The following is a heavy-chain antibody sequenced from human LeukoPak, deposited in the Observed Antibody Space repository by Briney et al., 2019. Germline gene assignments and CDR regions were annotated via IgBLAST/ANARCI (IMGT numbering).Heavy chain of an antibody. V-gene: IGHV4-61*02. D-gene: IGHD5/OR15-5a*01. J-gene: IGHJ4*02. CDR1: GGSISSGNYY. CDR2: IQTSGNT. Sequence: SETLSLTCTVSGGSISSGNYYWSWIRQPAGKGLEWIGRIQTSGNTNYNPSLKSRGTMSMDTSKNQFSLRLTSVTAADTAVYYCARDARGSSGTYDYFDYWGQGTLVTVSS. CDR3: ARDARGSSGTYDYFDY.